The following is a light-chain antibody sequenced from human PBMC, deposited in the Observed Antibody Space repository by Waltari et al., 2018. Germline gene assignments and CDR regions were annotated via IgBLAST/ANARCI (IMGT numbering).Light chain of an antibody. CDR1: RSVLDTSKNKNF. J-gene: IGKJ2*01. CDR2: WAS. CDR3: QQYYAAPYT. Sequence: DIVMTQSPDSLAVSLGGRATINCKSSRSVLDTSKNKNFLAWYQLKPGQSPKTLIYWASTRESGVPDRFSASVSGTDFTLTISSLQAEDVAIYSCQQYYAAPYTFGQGTKVEIK. V-gene: IGKV4-1*01.